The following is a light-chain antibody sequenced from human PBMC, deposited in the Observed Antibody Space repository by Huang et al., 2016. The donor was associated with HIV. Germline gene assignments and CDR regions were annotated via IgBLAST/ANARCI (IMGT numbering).Light chain of an antibody. J-gene: IGKJ4*01. CDR3: QQYDNLLGA. V-gene: IGKV1-33*01. Sequence: DIQMTQSPSSLSASVGDRVTITCQASQDFSNYLNWYQQKPGKAPKLLIYDASNLETGVPSRFSGSGSGTDFTFTISSLQPEDIATYYCQQYDNLLGAFGGGAKVEIK. CDR2: DAS. CDR1: QDFSNY.